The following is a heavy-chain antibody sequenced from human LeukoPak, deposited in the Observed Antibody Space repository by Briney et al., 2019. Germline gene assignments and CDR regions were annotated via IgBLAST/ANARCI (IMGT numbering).Heavy chain of an antibody. CDR1: GYTFTGYY. J-gene: IGHJ4*02. CDR3: ARVSGGHTSVDY. Sequence: ASVKVSCKASGYTFTGYYMHWVRQAPGQGLEWMGRINPNSGGTNYAQKFQSRVTMTRDTSISTAYMELSRLRSDDTAAYYCARVSGGHTSVDYWGQGTLVTVSS. D-gene: IGHD2-21*01. CDR2: INPNSGGT. V-gene: IGHV1-2*06.